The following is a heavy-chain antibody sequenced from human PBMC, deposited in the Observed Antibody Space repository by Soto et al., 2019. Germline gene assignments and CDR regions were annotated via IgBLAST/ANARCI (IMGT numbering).Heavy chain of an antibody. CDR3: AREGYSGYDDAFDI. D-gene: IGHD5-12*01. Sequence: SETLSLTCTVSGGSISSGGYYWSWIRQHPGKGLEWIGYIYYSGSTYYNPSLKSRVTISVDTSKNQFSLKLSSVTAADTAVYYCAREGYSGYDDAFDIWGQGTMVTVSS. CDR2: IYYSGST. J-gene: IGHJ3*02. V-gene: IGHV4-31*03. CDR1: GGSISSGGYY.